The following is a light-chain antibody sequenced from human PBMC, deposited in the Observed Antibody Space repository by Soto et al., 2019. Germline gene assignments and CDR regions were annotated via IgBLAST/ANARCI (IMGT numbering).Light chain of an antibody. CDR1: KLGTKY. CDR2: QDT. V-gene: IGLV3-1*01. CDR3: QAWDRSTVV. J-gene: IGLJ2*01. Sequence: SYELTQPPSVSVSPGQTASITCSGDKLGTKYACWYQQKPGQSPVLVIYQDTKRPSGIPERFAGSNSGNTATLTISGTQAMDEADYYCQAWDRSTVVFGGGTMVTVL.